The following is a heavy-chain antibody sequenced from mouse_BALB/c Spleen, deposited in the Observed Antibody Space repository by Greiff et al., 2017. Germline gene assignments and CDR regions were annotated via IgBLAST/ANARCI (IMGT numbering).Heavy chain of an antibody. V-gene: IGHV2-9*02. J-gene: IGHJ4*01. CDR2: IWACGST. CDR3: ARDRQLGRDYYAMDY. CDR1: GFSLTSYG. Sequence: VQLQESGPGLVAPSQSLSITCTVSGFSLTSYGVHWVRQPPGKGLEWLGVIWACGSTNYNSALMSRLSISKDNSKSQVFLKMNSLQTDDTAMYYCARDRQLGRDYYAMDYWGQGTSVTVSS. D-gene: IGHD4-1*02.